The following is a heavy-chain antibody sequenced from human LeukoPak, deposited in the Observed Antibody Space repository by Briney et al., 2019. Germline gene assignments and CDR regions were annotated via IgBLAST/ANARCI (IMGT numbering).Heavy chain of an antibody. CDR3: ARDQAVAATYWFDP. V-gene: IGHV3-48*01. CDR2: ISSFSGTI. D-gene: IGHD2-15*01. J-gene: IGHJ5*02. CDR1: GLTFSFYS. Sequence: GGSLRLSCAASGLTFSFYSMNWVRQAPGKGLEWVSYISSFSGTINYAESVKGRFTISRDNAKNSLYLQMNSLRADDTAVYYCARDQAVAATYWFDPWGQGTLVTVSS.